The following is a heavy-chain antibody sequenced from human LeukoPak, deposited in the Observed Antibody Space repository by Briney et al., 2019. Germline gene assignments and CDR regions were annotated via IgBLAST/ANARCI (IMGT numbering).Heavy chain of an antibody. V-gene: IGHV4-30-4*08. D-gene: IGHD3-10*01. CDR1: GGSISSGDYY. CDR3: ARVPHYYFGYGYFDS. Sequence: SETLSLTCTVSGGSISSGDYYWSWIRQPPGKGLEWIGYIYYSGSTYYNPSLKSRVSISVDTSKKQFSLTLTSMTAADTAVYYCARVPHYYFGYGYFDSWGQGTLVTVSS. J-gene: IGHJ4*02. CDR2: IYYSGST.